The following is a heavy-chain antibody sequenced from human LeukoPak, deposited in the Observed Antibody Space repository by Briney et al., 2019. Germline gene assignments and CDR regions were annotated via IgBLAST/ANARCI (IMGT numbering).Heavy chain of an antibody. V-gene: IGHV3-33*01. CDR1: GFTFSSYG. Sequence: PGRSLRLSCAASGFTFSSYGMHWVRQAPGKGLEWVAVIWYDGSNKYYADSVKGRFTISRDNAKNSLYLQMNSLRAEDTAVYYCARLAREWELPPGFDYWGQGTLVTVSS. CDR2: IWYDGSNK. CDR3: ARLAREWELPPGFDY. J-gene: IGHJ4*02. D-gene: IGHD1-26*01.